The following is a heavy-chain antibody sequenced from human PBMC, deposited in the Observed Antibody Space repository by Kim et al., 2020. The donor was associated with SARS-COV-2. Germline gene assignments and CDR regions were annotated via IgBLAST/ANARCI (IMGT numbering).Heavy chain of an antibody. J-gene: IGHJ3*02. D-gene: IGHD1-26*01. V-gene: IGHV3-30*01. CDR3: AREVGWEPLSDAFDI. Sequence: DYGKGRFPISRDNSKNTLYLQMNSLRAEDTAVYYCAREVGWEPLSDAFDIWGQGTMVTVSS.